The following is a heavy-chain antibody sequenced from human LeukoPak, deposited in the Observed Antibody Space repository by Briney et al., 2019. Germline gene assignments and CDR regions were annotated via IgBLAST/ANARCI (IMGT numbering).Heavy chain of an antibody. CDR3: ARGRYGYISDAFDI. V-gene: IGHV1-69*13. Sequence: ASVKVSCKASGGTFSNYAISWVRQASGQGLEWMGGIIPIFGTANYAQKFQGRVTITADESTSTAYMELSSLRSEDTAVYYCARGRYGYISDAFDIWGQGTMVTVSS. CDR1: GGTFSNYA. CDR2: IIPIFGTA. J-gene: IGHJ3*02. D-gene: IGHD5-24*01.